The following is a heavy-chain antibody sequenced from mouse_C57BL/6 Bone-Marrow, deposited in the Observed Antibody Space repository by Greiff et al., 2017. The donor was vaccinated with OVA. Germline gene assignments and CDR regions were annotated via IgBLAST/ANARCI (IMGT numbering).Heavy chain of an antibody. J-gene: IGHJ3*01. V-gene: IGHV1-55*01. CDR2: IYPGSGST. CDR3: ARLFYEYEALAY. CDR1: GYTFTSYW. D-gene: IGHD2-4*01. Sequence: QVQLQQPGAELVKPGASVKMSCKASGYTFTSYWITWVKQRPGQGLEWIGDIYPGSGSTNYNEKFKSKATLTVDTSSSTAYMQLSSLTSEDSAVYYGARLFYEYEALAYWGQGTLVTVSA.